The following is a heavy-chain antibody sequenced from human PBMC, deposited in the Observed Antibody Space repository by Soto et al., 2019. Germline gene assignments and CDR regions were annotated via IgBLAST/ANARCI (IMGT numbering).Heavy chain of an antibody. V-gene: IGHV3-23*01. CDR3: ARDKSLYYDFWSGLDY. J-gene: IGHJ4*02. CDR1: GFTFSSYA. Sequence: GGSLRLSCAASGFTFSSYAMGWVRQAPGKGLEWVSSITSTGDRAYYADSVKGRFTISRDNSKNTLYLQMNSLRAEDTAVYYCARDKSLYYDFWSGLDYWGQGTLVTVSS. D-gene: IGHD3-3*01. CDR2: ITSTGDRA.